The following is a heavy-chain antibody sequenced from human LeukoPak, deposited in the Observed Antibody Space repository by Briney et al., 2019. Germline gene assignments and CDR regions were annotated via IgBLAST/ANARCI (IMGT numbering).Heavy chain of an antibody. CDR1: GFTFSSHW. Sequence: GGSLRLSCAASGFTFSSHWMTWVRQAPGKGLEWVANINQDGSERYYVDSVKGRFTISRDNAKNSLYLQMNSLRAEDTAVYYCARDSEYSSSFAFDIWGQGTMATVSS. CDR3: ARDSEYSSSFAFDI. V-gene: IGHV3-7*01. J-gene: IGHJ3*02. CDR2: INQDGSER. D-gene: IGHD6-13*01.